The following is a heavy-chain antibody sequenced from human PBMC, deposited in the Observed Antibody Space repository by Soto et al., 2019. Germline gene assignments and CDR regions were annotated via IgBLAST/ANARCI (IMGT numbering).Heavy chain of an antibody. Sequence: QLQLQESGSGLVKPSQTLSLTCAVSGCSISSGGYSWGWIRQPPGKGLEWIGYIYHSGSTYYNPSLKSRVTIPVDRSKNQFSLKLSTVTAADTAVYYCARDPGRWGQGTLVTVSS. CDR3: ARDPGR. CDR1: GCSISSGGYS. V-gene: IGHV4-30-2*01. CDR2: IYHSGST. J-gene: IGHJ4*02.